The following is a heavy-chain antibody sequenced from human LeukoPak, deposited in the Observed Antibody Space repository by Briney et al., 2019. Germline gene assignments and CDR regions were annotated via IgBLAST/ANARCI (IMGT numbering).Heavy chain of an antibody. V-gene: IGHV1-2*06. D-gene: IGHD3-22*01. CDR2: INPNSGGT. J-gene: IGHJ4*02. CDR1: GYTVTGYY. CDR3: ASLRYYYDSSGYSGFDY. Sequence: ASVKVSCKASGYTVTGYYMHWVRQAPGQGLEWMGRINPNSGGTNYAQKFQGRVTMSRDTSISTAYMELSRLRSDDTAVYYCASLRYYYDSSGYSGFDYWGQGTLVTVSS.